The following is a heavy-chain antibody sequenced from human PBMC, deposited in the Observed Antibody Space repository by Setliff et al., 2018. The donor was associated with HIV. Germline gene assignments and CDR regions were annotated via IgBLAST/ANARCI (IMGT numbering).Heavy chain of an antibody. D-gene: IGHD5-12*01. CDR1: GCSFTTYW. CDR2: IDPSDSYT. Sequence: SLKTPRLGPGCSFTTYWITWVRQMPGKGLEWMGRIDPSDSYTDYSQSFHGHVTLSVDRSINTAYLQWSSLKASDTAMYYCARVGPGHRDGKIYDTFDIWGQGTLVTVSS. V-gene: IGHV5-10-1*01. CDR3: ARVGPGHRDGKIYDTFDI. J-gene: IGHJ3*02.